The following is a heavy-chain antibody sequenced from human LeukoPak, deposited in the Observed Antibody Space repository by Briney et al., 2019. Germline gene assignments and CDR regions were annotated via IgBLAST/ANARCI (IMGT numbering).Heavy chain of an antibody. D-gene: IGHD5-12*01. CDR2: IYSSGIN. Sequence: SETLSLTCTVSGGSTSGFFWSWIRKPAGKGLEWIGRIYSSGINNYNPSLKGRVTMSLDTSKNHLSLNLSSVTAADTAVYYCAREPTSGREPTSGRPLDYWGQGTLVTVSS. J-gene: IGHJ4*02. CDR1: GGSTSGFF. V-gene: IGHV4-4*07. CDR3: AREPTSGREPTSGRPLDY.